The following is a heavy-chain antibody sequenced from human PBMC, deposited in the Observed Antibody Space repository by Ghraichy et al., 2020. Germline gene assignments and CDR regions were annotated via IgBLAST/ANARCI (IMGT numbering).Heavy chain of an antibody. V-gene: IGHV3-21*01. D-gene: IGHD6-13*01. CDR1: GFTFSSYS. Sequence: GGSLRLSCAASGFTFSSYSMNWVRQAPGKGLEWVSFISSSSYIYYADSVKGRFTISRDNAKNSLYLQMNSLRAEDTAVYYCARTAPGSSWSLMDVWGKGTTVTVSS. CDR3: ARTAPGSSWSLMDV. J-gene: IGHJ6*04. CDR2: ISSSSYI.